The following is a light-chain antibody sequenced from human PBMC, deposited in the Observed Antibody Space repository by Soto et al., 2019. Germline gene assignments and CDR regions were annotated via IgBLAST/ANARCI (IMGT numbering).Light chain of an antibody. CDR2: EVS. CDR1: SSDAGSDNR. CDR3: SSYTSSSTYV. J-gene: IGLJ1*01. Sequence: QSALTHPPSVSGSPGQSVAISCTGTSSDAGSDNRVSWYQQPPGTAPKVMIYEVSNRPSGVPDRFSGSKSGNTASLTISGLQAEDEADYYCSSYTSSSTYVFGTGTKLTVL. V-gene: IGLV2-18*02.